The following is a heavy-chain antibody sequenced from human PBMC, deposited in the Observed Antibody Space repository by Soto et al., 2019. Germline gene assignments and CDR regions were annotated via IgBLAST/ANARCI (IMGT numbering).Heavy chain of an antibody. CDR1: GFTVRSNY. J-gene: IGHJ6*03. CDR3: ARTSSSPSYYYYDYRDV. V-gene: IGHV3-53*04. CDR2: IYSGGST. Sequence: GGSLRLSCAASGFTVRSNYMSWVRQAPGKGLEWVSVIYSGGSTYYADSVKGRFTISRHNSKNTLYLQMNSLRAEDTAVYYCARTSSSPSYYYYDYRDVWGKGTTVTVSS. D-gene: IGHD6-6*01.